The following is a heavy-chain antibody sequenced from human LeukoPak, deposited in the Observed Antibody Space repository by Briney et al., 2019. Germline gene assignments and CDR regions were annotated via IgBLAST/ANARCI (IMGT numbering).Heavy chain of an antibody. D-gene: IGHD5-12*01. CDR2: IIPIFGTA. CDR1: GGTFSSYA. V-gene: IGHV1-69*06. J-gene: IGHJ4*02. CDR3: ARSSSHYRGYAH. Sequence: SVKVSCKASGGTFSSYAISWVRQAPGQGLEWMGGIIPIFGTANYAQKFQGRVTITADKSTSTAYMELSSLRSEDTAVYYCARSSSHYRGYAHWGQGTLVTVSS.